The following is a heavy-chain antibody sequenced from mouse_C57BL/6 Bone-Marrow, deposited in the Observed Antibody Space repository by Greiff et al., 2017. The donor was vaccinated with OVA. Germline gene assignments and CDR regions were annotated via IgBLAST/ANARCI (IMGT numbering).Heavy chain of an antibody. Sequence: EVQGVESGGGLVKPGGSLKLSCAASGFTFSAYGMHWVRQAPEKGLEWVAYISSGSSTIYYADTVKGRFTISRDNAKNTLFLQMTSLRSEDTAMYYCANLWFAYWGQGTLVTVSA. CDR3: ANLWFAY. CDR1: GFTFSAYG. CDR2: ISSGSSTI. J-gene: IGHJ3*01. V-gene: IGHV5-17*01.